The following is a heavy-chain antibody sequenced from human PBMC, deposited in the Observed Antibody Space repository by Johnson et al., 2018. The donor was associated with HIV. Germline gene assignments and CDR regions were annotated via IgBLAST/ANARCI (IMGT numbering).Heavy chain of an antibody. Sequence: QVQLVESGGGVVQPGRSLRISCAASGFTLSRYAVHWVRQAPVKGLDWVAVISDDGSSKYYADFVKGRFTISRDNSKNTVYLQMNRLRAEDTAVYYCARDRAEVDDPNDAFDIWGQGTVVTVSS. CDR1: GFTLSRYA. CDR2: ISDDGSSK. V-gene: IGHV3-30*04. CDR3: ARDRAEVDDPNDAFDI. D-gene: IGHD1-1*01. J-gene: IGHJ3*02.